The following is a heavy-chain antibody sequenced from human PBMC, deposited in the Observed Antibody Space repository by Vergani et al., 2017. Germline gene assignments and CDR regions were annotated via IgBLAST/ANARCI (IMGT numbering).Heavy chain of an antibody. CDR1: GSPISSGDYY. V-gene: IGHV4-30-4*08. CDR3: ARGICSGGSCYSLLSPPVGDNWLAP. D-gene: IGHD2-15*01. Sequence: QVQLQASCPGLVKPSQTLSLTCTVSGSPISSGDYYLSWIRQPPGKGLEWIGYIYCSGSTYYNPSLKSRVTISVDTSKNQFSLKLSCVTAAYTAVYYCARGICSGGSCYSLLSPPVGDNWLAPWGQGTLVTVSS. J-gene: IGHJ5*02. CDR2: IYCSGST.